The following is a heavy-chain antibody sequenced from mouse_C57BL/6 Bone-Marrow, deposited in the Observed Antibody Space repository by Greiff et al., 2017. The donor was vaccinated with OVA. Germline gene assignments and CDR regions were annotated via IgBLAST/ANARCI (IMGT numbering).Heavy chain of an antibody. V-gene: IGHV5-4*01. D-gene: IGHD2-5*01. CDR3: ARDGYYSNFDYYAMDY. J-gene: IGHJ4*01. CDR2: ISDGGSYT. Sequence: EVKLVESGGGLVKPGGSLKLSCAASGFTFSSYAMSWVRQTPEKRLEWVATISDGGSYTYYPDNVKGRFTISRDNAKNNLYLQMSHLKSEDTAMYYCARDGYYSNFDYYAMDYWGQGTSVTVSS. CDR1: GFTFSSYA.